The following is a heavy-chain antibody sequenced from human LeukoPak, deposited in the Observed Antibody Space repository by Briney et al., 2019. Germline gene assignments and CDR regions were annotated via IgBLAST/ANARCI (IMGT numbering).Heavy chain of an antibody. V-gene: IGHV4-31*03. CDR2: IYYSGST. J-gene: IGHJ4*02. CDR3: ARGPYQLLGVDY. CDR1: GGSISSSSHY. Sequence: SETLSLTCIVSGGSISSSSHYWGWIRQHPGKGLEWIGYIYYSGSTYYNPSLKSRVTISVDTSKNQFSLKLSSVTAADTAVYYCARGPYQLLGVDYWGQGTLVTVSS. D-gene: IGHD2-2*01.